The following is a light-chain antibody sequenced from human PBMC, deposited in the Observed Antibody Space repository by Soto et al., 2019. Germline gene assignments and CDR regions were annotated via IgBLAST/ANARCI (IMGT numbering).Light chain of an antibody. V-gene: IGKV3-11*01. J-gene: IGKJ1*01. CDR3: QQRSDWPWT. CDR1: QSVSSY. Sequence: EIVFTQSPATLSLSPGERATLSCRASQSVSSYLAWYQQKPGQAPRLLMYEASTRATGSTARCSGGGSGTDFTLPIISLEPDEFAVDYCQQRSDWPWTFGQGTKVDIK. CDR2: EAS.